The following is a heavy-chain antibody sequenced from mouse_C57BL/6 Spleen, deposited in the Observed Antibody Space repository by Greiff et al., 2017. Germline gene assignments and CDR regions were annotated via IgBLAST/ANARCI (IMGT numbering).Heavy chain of an antibody. CDR2: IDPANGNT. D-gene: IGHD4-1*01. CDR1: GFNIKNTY. CDR3: ARLANWDALYFDY. J-gene: IGHJ2*01. V-gene: IGHV14-3*01. Sequence: EVKLQESVAELVRPGASVKLSCTASGFNIKNTYMHWVKQRPEQGLEWIGRIDPANGNTKYAPKFQGKATITADTSSNTAYLKLSSLTSEDTAIYYCARLANWDALYFDYWGQGTTLTVSS.